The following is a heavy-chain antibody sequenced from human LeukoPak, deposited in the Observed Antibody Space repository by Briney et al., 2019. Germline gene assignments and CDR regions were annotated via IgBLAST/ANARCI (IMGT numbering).Heavy chain of an antibody. CDR3: AGEDNSSGYRPFDI. J-gene: IGHJ3*02. CDR1: GYTFTGYY. CDR2: INPNNGGT. Sequence: ASVKVSCKASGYTFTGYYIHWVRQAPGRGLDWMGRINPNNGGTNYAQKFQGRVTMTRDMSMSTAYMELSRLRSDDTAVYYCAGEDNSSGYRPFDIWGQGTMVTVPS. V-gene: IGHV1-2*06. D-gene: IGHD3-22*01.